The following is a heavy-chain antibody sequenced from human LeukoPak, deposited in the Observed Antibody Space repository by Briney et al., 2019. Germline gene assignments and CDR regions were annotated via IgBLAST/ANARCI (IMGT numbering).Heavy chain of an antibody. CDR3: ASSMDDAFGI. D-gene: IGHD2-2*01. CDR2: INHSGST. CDR1: GGSFSGYY. V-gene: IGHV4-34*01. J-gene: IGHJ3*02. Sequence: SETLSLTCAVYGGSFSGYYWSWIRQPPGKGLEWIGEINHSGSTNYNPSLKSRVTISVDTSKNQFSLKLSSVTAADTAVYYCASSMDDAFGIWGQGTMVTVSS.